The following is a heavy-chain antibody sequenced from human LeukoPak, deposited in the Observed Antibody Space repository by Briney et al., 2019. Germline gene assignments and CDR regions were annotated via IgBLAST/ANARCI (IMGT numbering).Heavy chain of an antibody. CDR1: GFTFSSYS. CDR2: ISSSSSTI. D-gene: IGHD3-10*01. Sequence: GGSLRLSCAASGFTFSSYSVNWVRQAPGKGLEWVSYISSSSSTIYYADSVKGRFTISRDNAKNSLYLQMNSLRAEDTAVYYCARDASGSYYGNWFDPWGQGTLVTVSS. CDR3: ARDASGSYYGNWFDP. J-gene: IGHJ5*02. V-gene: IGHV3-48*04.